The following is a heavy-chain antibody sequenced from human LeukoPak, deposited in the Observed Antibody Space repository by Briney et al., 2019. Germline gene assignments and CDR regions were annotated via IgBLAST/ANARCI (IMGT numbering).Heavy chain of an antibody. J-gene: IGHJ5*02. CDR1: GGSFSGYS. CDR2: IYHSGST. D-gene: IGHD2-15*01. Sequence: PSETLSLTCAVYGGSFSGYSRSWIRQPPGKGLEWVGYIYHSGSTYYNPSLKSRVTISVDRSKNQFSLKLSSVTAADTAVYYCARAGHCSGGSCYSQLGFDPWGQGTLVTVSS. CDR3: ARAGHCSGGSCYSQLGFDP. V-gene: IGHV4-30-2*01.